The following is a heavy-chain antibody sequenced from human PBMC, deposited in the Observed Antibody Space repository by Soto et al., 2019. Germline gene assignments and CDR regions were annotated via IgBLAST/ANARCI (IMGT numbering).Heavy chain of an antibody. CDR3: ARGLWYGEGDYYYFGMGV. Sequence: QVQLVQSGAEVKKPGSSVKVSCKASGGTFSSYAISWVRQAPGQGLEWMGGIIPIFGKANYAQKFQGRVTITADESTRTAYVELSSLRSEDKAGYYCARGLWYGEGDYYYFGMGVWGQGTTVTVSS. CDR1: GGTFSSYA. J-gene: IGHJ6*02. CDR2: IIPIFGKA. V-gene: IGHV1-69*12. D-gene: IGHD3-10*01.